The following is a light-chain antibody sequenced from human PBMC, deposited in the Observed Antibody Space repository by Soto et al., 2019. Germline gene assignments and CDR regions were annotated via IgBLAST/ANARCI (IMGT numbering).Light chain of an antibody. V-gene: IGKV3-15*01. Sequence: EMVMTQSPATLSVSPGERVTLSCRASESVHRNLAWYQQKPGQGPSLLIYYASTRATGVPDRFTGSGSVTEFTLTISSLQSEDFVVYHCQHYSNWPPTFGPGTKVEIK. CDR2: YAS. CDR1: ESVHRN. CDR3: QHYSNWPPT. J-gene: IGKJ3*01.